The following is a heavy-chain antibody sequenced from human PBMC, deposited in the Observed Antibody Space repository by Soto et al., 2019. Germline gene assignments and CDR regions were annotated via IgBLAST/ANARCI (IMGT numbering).Heavy chain of an antibody. CDR3: ARGLFSSSSGGYYYYGMDV. D-gene: IGHD6-6*01. Sequence: QVQLVQSGAEVKKPGSSVKVSCKASGGTFSSYAIGWVRQAPGQGLEWMGGIIPIFGTANYAQKFQGRVTITADESTSTAYMELSSLRSEDTAVYYCARGLFSSSSGGYYYYGMDVWGQGTTVTVSS. J-gene: IGHJ6*02. CDR2: IIPIFGTA. CDR1: GGTFSSYA. V-gene: IGHV1-69*01.